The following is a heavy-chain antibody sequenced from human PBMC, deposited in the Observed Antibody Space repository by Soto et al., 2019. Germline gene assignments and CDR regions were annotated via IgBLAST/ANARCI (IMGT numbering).Heavy chain of an antibody. CDR3: ARDLGSGNNYYGMDV. J-gene: IGHJ6*02. CDR1: GFTFSSYA. V-gene: IGHV3-30-3*01. D-gene: IGHD3-10*01. CDR2: ISYDGSNK. Sequence: PGGSLRLSCAASGFTFSSYAMHWVRQAPGKRLEWVAVISYDGSNKYYAGSVKGRFTISRDNSKNTLYLQMNSLRAEDTAVYYCARDLGSGNNYYGMDVWGQGTTVTVSS.